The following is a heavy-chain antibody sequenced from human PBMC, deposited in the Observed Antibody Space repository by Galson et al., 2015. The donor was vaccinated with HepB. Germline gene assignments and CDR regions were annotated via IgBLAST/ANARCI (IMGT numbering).Heavy chain of an antibody. CDR1: GFPFRSYG. Sequence: SLRLSCAASGFPFRSYGLHWVRQAPGKRQEWLAVVSYDGSNKYYADSVQSRFTISSDNSQNTLYLQMNSLRAEDTAVYYCAKLEGATDFFDYWGQGTLVTVSS. J-gene: IGHJ4*02. V-gene: IGHV3-30*18. CDR2: VSYDGSNK. CDR3: AKLEGATDFFDY. D-gene: IGHD1-26*01.